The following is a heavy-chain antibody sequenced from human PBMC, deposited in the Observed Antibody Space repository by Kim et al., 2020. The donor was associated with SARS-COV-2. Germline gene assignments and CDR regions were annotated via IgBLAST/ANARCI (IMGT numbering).Heavy chain of an antibody. V-gene: IGHV3-72*01. J-gene: IGHJ6*02. D-gene: IGHD6-25*01. CDR3: ARDTAAAMDV. Sequence: TTYAPSVKGRFIVSIENSKNSLYLQMNGLKTEDTAVYYCARDTAAAMDVWGQGTTVTVSS. CDR2: T.